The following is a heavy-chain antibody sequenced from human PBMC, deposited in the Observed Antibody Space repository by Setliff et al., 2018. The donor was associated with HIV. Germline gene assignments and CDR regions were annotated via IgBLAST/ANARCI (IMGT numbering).Heavy chain of an antibody. V-gene: IGHV3-11*04. Sequence: GGSLRLSCAASGFTFSDYYMSWIRQAPGKGLQCVSYISNSRTTIYYVDSVKGRFTISRDNAKNSLYLQMNSLRAEDTAVYYCASYVSSWGYFDYWGQGTLVTVSS. CDR3: ASYVSSWGYFDY. CDR2: ISNSRTTI. D-gene: IGHD6-13*01. CDR1: GFTFSDYY. J-gene: IGHJ4*02.